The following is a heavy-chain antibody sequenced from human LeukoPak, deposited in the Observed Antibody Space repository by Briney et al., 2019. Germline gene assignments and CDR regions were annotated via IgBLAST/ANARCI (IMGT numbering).Heavy chain of an antibody. Sequence: PSETLSLTCTVSGGSISSYYWSWIRQPPWKGLEWIGYIYYSGSTNYNPSLKSRVTISVDTSKNQFSLKLSSVTAADTAVYYCARDLFPDDAFDIWGQGTMVTVSS. D-gene: IGHD2/OR15-2a*01. CDR2: IYYSGST. V-gene: IGHV4-59*01. CDR3: ARDLFPDDAFDI. CDR1: GGSISSYY. J-gene: IGHJ3*02.